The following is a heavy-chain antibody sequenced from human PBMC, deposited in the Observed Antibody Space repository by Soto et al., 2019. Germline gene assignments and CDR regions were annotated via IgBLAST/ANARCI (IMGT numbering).Heavy chain of an antibody. CDR3: ARDAQAYCGGDCYSVNFQH. J-gene: IGHJ1*01. Sequence: ASVKVSCKASGGTFSSYTISWVRQAPGQGLEWMGRIIPILGIANYAQKFQGRVTITADKSTSTAYMELSSLRSEDTAVYYCARDAQAYCGGDCYSVNFQHWGQGTLVTVSS. D-gene: IGHD2-21*01. CDR2: IIPILGIA. V-gene: IGHV1-69*04. CDR1: GGTFSSYT.